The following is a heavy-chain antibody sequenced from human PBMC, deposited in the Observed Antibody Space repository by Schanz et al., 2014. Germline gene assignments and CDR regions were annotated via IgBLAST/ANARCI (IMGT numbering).Heavy chain of an antibody. CDR2: IIPILGIA. D-gene: IGHD3-22*01. CDR3: AREVGLYDRGWFDP. CDR1: GYTFTSYS. V-gene: IGHV1-69*08. Sequence: VQLEQSGAEVKKPGASVKVSCKASGYTFTSYSIHWVRQAPGQGLEWMGRIIPILGIANYAQNCQGRVTITADKSTSTAYMELTSLRSEDTAVYYCAREVGLYDRGWFDPWGQGTLVTVSS. J-gene: IGHJ5*02.